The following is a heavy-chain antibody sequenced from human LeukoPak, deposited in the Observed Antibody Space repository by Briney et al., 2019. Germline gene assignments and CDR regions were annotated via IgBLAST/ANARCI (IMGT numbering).Heavy chain of an antibody. V-gene: IGHV3-30-3*01. CDR1: GFTFSSYA. D-gene: IGHD6-13*01. J-gene: IGHJ3*02. CDR3: ASSIAAAGHDAFDI. Sequence: PGGSLRLSCAASGFTFSSYAMHWVRQAPGKGLEWVAVISYDGSNKYYADSVKGRFTISRDNSKNTLYLQMNSLRAEDTAVYYCASSIAAAGHDAFDIWGQGTMVTVSS. CDR2: ISYDGSNK.